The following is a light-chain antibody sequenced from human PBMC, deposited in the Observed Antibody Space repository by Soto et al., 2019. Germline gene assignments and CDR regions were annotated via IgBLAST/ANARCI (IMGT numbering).Light chain of an antibody. J-gene: IGKJ4*01. V-gene: IGKV1-9*01. Sequence: DIHLTQSPSFLSSSVGDIFTITCRPSQAVPNNMAWYQQKPGKPPKLLIYEESTLHSGVPSRFSGRKSGTQFTLTIDSLQPEDFATYYCQQVKTYPRTFGGGTKVDIK. CDR3: QQVKTYPRT. CDR2: EES. CDR1: QAVPNN.